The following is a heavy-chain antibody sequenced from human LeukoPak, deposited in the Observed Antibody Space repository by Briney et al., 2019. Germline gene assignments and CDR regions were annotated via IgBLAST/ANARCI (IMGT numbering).Heavy chain of an antibody. CDR1: GYTFTTYG. Sequence: ASVKVSCKTSGYTFTTYGINWVRQAPGHALEWMGWISPYNGNTNYAQKLQGRVTMTTDTSTNTAYMELRSLRSDDTAVYYCARDKGRAYSYGYVDYWGQRTLVTVS. CDR3: ARDKGRAYSYGYVDY. V-gene: IGHV1-18*01. D-gene: IGHD5-18*01. CDR2: ISPYNGNT. J-gene: IGHJ4*02.